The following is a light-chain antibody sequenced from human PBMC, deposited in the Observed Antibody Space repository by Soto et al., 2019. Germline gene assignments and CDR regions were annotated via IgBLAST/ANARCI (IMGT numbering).Light chain of an antibody. CDR2: AAS. Sequence: DIQMTQSPSSLSASVGDRVTITCRASQGISNYLAWYQQKPGKVPKLMIYAASTFQSGVPSRFSGSGPGTDFTLTISSLQPEDVATSYCQKYNNAPITFGQGTRLEIK. J-gene: IGKJ5*01. V-gene: IGKV1-27*01. CDR1: QGISNY. CDR3: QKYNNAPIT.